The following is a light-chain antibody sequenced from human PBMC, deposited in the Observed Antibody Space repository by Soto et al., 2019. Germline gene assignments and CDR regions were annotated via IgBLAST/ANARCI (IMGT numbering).Light chain of an antibody. CDR3: QQYNSYLYN. J-gene: IGKJ2*01. CDR1: QSISSW. Sequence: DIQMTQSPSTLSASVGDRVTITCRASQSISSWLAWYQQKPGKAPKLMIYDASSLESGVPSRFSGSGSGTEFTLTISSLQPDEFATYYCQQYNSYLYNFGQGTKLAIK. CDR2: DAS. V-gene: IGKV1-5*01.